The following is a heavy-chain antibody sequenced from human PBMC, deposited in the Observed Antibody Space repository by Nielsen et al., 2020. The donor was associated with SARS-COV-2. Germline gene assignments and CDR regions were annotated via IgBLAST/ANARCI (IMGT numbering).Heavy chain of an antibody. D-gene: IGHD1-7*01. CDR2: INNNGVIT. Sequence: GESLKISCSASGFTFSAYAMQWVRQAPGQGLEYVSVINNNGVITYYTDSVKGRFTISRDNSRNTLYLQMSSLRYDDTAVYYCARDRDWNYGGPNCFDPWGQGTLVTVSS. V-gene: IGHV3-64D*08. CDR1: GFTFSAYA. J-gene: IGHJ5*02. CDR3: ARDRDWNYGGPNCFDP.